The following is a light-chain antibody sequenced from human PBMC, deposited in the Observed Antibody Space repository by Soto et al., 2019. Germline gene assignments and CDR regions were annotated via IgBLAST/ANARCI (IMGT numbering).Light chain of an antibody. CDR1: SSNIGAGYD. Sequence: QSVLTQPPSVYGAPGQRVSISCTGSSSNIGAGYDVHWYQQLPGAAPKLLFSDSSNRPSGVPDRFSASKSGTSASLAITGLQAEDEADYYCQSYDSSLGTYVVFGGGTKLTVL. V-gene: IGLV1-40*01. CDR2: DSS. CDR3: QSYDSSLGTYVV. J-gene: IGLJ2*01.